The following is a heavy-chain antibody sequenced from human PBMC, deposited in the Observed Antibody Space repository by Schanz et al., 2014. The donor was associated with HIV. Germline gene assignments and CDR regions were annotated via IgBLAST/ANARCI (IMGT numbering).Heavy chain of an antibody. Sequence: QVQLQESGPGLVKPSETLSLTCTVSGGSISGYYWSWIRQPQGKGLEWIGNIYNSGSSNYNNNPSLKRRVTISVDTSKNQFSLKLSSVTAADTAVYYCASSSDRLGGYFDYWGQGTLVTVSS. CDR2: IYNSGSS. J-gene: IGHJ4*02. CDR3: ASSSDRLGGYFDY. D-gene: IGHD3-16*01. V-gene: IGHV4-59*01. CDR1: GGSISGYY.